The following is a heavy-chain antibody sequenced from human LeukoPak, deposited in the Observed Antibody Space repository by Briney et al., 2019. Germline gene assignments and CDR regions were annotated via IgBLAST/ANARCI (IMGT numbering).Heavy chain of an antibody. CDR1: GFSFTSNN. J-gene: IGHJ6*03. CDR3: ARDPYSGNYGAYYYYYMDV. Sequence: PGGSLTLACAASGFSFTSNNMNWVRHPPPKGKEWVSSITISSSYIYYADSVKDRFTISRENAKNSLYLQMDSLRVVDTAVYYCARDPYSGNYGAYYYYYMDVWGKGTTVTISS. D-gene: IGHD1-26*01. V-gene: IGHV3-21*06. CDR2: ITISSSYI.